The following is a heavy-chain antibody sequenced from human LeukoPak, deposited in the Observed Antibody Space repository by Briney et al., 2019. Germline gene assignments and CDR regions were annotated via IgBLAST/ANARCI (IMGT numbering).Heavy chain of an antibody. CDR3: AKDQDSMVRGIIWMNNWFDP. J-gene: IGHJ5*02. V-gene: IGHV3-23*01. D-gene: IGHD3-10*01. Sequence: HSGGSLRLSCVASGFTFSSYAMSWVRQAPGKGLEWVSALSGSGDTTYYADSVKGRFTISRDNSKNTLYLQMNSLRAEDTAVYYCAKDQDSMVRGIIWMNNWFDPWGQGTLVTVSS. CDR1: GFTFSSYA. CDR2: LSGSGDTT.